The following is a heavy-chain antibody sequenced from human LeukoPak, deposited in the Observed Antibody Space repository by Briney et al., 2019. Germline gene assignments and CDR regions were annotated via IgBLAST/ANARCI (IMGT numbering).Heavy chain of an antibody. CDR1: GGSFSGYY. V-gene: IGHV4-34*01. J-gene: IGHJ4*02. CDR3: ARRAGSFYSSGWYYFDY. Sequence: PSETLSLTCAVYGGSFSGYYWSWIRQPPGGGLEWMGEINHSGSTNYNPSLTSRVTISIDTSKNQFSLKLSSVTAADTAVYYCARRAGSFYSSGWYYFDYWGQGTLVTVSS. CDR2: INHSGST. D-gene: IGHD6-19*01.